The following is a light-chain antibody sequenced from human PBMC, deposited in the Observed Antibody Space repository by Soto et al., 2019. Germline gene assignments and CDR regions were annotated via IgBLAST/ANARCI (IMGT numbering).Light chain of an antibody. CDR1: QSVRGD. J-gene: IGKJ1*01. CDR3: QQYNKWPRT. V-gene: IGKV3-15*01. Sequence: EIVMTQSPATLSVSPGERVTLSCRASQSVRGDFAWYQQKPGQPPRLLIHGASTRTTDIPARFSGSSSGTESTLTISSLQSEDFAVYFCQQYNKWPRTFGQGTKVDIK. CDR2: GAS.